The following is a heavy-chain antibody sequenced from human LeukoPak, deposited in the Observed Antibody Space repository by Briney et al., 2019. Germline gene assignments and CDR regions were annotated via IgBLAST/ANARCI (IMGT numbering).Heavy chain of an antibody. V-gene: IGHV4-34*01. Sequence: SETLPLTCAVYGGSFSGYYWSWIRQPPGKGLEWIGEINHSGSTNYNPSLKSRVTISVDTSKNQFSLKLSSVTAADTAVYYCARASNYYGSGSCDYWGQGTLVTVSS. CDR2: INHSGST. CDR1: GGSFSGYY. D-gene: IGHD3-10*01. J-gene: IGHJ4*02. CDR3: ARASNYYGSGSCDY.